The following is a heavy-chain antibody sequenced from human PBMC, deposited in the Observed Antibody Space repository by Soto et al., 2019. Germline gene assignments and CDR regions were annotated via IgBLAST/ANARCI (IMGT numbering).Heavy chain of an antibody. D-gene: IGHD6-19*01. Sequence: QVQLQESGPGLVKPSETLSLTCTVSGGSISSYYWSWIRQPPGKGLEWLGYIYYSGSTNYNPSLTGRVPIPVDTSMNKFPLKLTSLIAAATAVYYCARDGSGWYGRAEAYYCMDVWAQGTKVTVSS. CDR2: IYYSGST. J-gene: IGHJ6*01. V-gene: IGHV4-59*01. CDR3: ARDGSGWYGRAEAYYCMDV. CDR1: GGSISSYY.